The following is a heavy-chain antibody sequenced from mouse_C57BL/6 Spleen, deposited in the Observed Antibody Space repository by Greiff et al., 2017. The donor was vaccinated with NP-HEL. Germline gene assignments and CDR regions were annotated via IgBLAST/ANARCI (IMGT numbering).Heavy chain of an antibody. Sequence: QVQLKQPGAELVRPGSSVKLSCKASGYTFTSYWMHWVKQRPIQGLEWIGNIDPSDSETHYNQKFKDKATLTVDKSSSTAYMQLSSLTSEDSAVYYCARYGAYYSNYGYFDVWGTGTTVTVSS. J-gene: IGHJ1*03. D-gene: IGHD2-5*01. CDR3: ARYGAYYSNYGYFDV. V-gene: IGHV1-52*01. CDR2: IDPSDSET. CDR1: GYTFTSYW.